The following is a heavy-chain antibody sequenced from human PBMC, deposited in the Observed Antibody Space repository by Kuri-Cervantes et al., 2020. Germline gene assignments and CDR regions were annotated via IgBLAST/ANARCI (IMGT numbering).Heavy chain of an antibody. CDR3: ARDYDSSGYYRP. J-gene: IGHJ5*02. Sequence: ASVKVSFKASGYTFTGYYRHWVRQAPGQGLEWMGWINPNSGGTNYAQKFQGWVTMTRDTSISTAYMELSRLRSDDTDVYYFARDYDSSGYYRPWGQGTLVTVSS. CDR1: GYTFTGYY. CDR2: INPNSGGT. V-gene: IGHV1-2*04. D-gene: IGHD3-22*01.